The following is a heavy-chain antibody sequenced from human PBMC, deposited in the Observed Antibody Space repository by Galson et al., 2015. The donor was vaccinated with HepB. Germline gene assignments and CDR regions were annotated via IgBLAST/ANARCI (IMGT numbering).Heavy chain of an antibody. Sequence: SLRLSCAASGFTFSSYSMNWVRQAPGKGLEWVSYISSSSSTIYYADSVKGRFTISRDNSKNTLYLQMNSLRAEDTAVYYCAKDQGVGAGGFDYWGQGTLVAVSS. D-gene: IGHD1-26*01. CDR2: ISSSSSTI. V-gene: IGHV3-48*01. J-gene: IGHJ4*02. CDR1: GFTFSSYS. CDR3: AKDQGVGAGGFDY.